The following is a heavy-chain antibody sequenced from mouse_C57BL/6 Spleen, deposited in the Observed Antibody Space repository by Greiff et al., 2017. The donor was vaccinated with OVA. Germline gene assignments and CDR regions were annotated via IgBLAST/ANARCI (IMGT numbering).Heavy chain of an antibody. CDR2: ISYDGSN. J-gene: IGHJ2*01. V-gene: IGHV3-6*01. D-gene: IGHD2-3*01. CDR1: GYSITSGYY. Sequence: EVQLQESGPGLVKPAQSLSLTCSATGYSITSGYYWNWIRQFPGNKLEWMGYISYDGSNNYNPSLKNRISITRDTSKNKFFLQLNSVTTEDTATYYCANGDGYYFDYWGQGTTLTVSS. CDR3: ANGDGYYFDY.